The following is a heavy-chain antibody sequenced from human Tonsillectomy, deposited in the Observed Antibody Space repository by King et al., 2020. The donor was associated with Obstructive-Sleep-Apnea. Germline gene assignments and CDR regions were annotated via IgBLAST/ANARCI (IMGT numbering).Heavy chain of an antibody. J-gene: IGHJ2*01. CDR3: ARDEQLIPYWYFDL. V-gene: IGHV4-39*07. CDR1: GGSISSSSYY. D-gene: IGHD6-13*01. Sequence: QLQESGPGLVKPSETLSLTCTVSGGSISSSSYYWGWIRQPPGKGLEWIGSIYHSGSTYYNPSLKSRVTISVDTSQNQFSLQFNSVTAADTAVYYCARDEQLIPYWYFDLWGRGTLVTVSS. CDR2: IYHSGST.